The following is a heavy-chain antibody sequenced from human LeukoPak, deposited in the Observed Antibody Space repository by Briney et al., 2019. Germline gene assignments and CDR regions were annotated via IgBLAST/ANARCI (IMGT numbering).Heavy chain of an antibody. Sequence: PGGSLRLSCAASGFTFSYYEMNWVRQAPGKGLEWVSYISSSGSTIYYAESVKGRFTISRDNAKNSLYLQMNSLRAEDTAVYYCARTWFYYGSGLDYWGQGTLVTVSS. V-gene: IGHV3-48*03. CDR1: GFTFSYYE. D-gene: IGHD3-10*01. J-gene: IGHJ4*02. CDR3: ARTWFYYGSGLDY. CDR2: ISSSGSTI.